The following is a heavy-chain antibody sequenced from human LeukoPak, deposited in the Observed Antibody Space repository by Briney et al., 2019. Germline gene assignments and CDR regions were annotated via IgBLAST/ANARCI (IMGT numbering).Heavy chain of an antibody. CDR1: GFILSSHD. CDR3: AKSRRDYDFWSGYY. V-gene: IGHV3-30*02. CDR2: IRYDGRNK. J-gene: IGHJ4*02. D-gene: IGHD3-3*01. Sequence: GGSLRLSCAASGFILSSHDMNWVRQAPGKGLEWVALIRYDGRNKYYADSVEGRFTISRDNSKNTLYLQMNSLTAEDTAVYYCAKSRRDYDFWSGYYWGQGTLVTVSS.